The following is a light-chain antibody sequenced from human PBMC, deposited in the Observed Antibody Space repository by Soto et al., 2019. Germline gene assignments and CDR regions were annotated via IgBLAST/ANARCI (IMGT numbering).Light chain of an antibody. Sequence: SYELTQPPSVSVAPGETARITCGGNNIGSNSVHWYQRKPGQAPVVVIYYDRDRPSGIPERFSGSNSGNTATLTISRVEAGDEADYYCQVWDRSSDHLMFGGGTKLTVL. J-gene: IGLJ3*02. CDR1: NIGSNS. CDR3: QVWDRSSDHLM. V-gene: IGLV3-21*04. CDR2: YDR.